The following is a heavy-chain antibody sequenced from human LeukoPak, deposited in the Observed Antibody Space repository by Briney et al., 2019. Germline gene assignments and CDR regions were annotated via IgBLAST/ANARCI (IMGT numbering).Heavy chain of an antibody. CDR3: AKGSGSGSPYYFDY. V-gene: IGHV3-30-3*01. Sequence: HPGGSLRLSCAASGFTFSSYAMHWVRQAPGKGLEWVAVISYDGSNEYYADSVKGRFTISRDNSKNTLYLQMNSLRAEDTAVYYCAKGSGSGSPYYFDYWGQGTLVTVSS. J-gene: IGHJ4*02. CDR2: ISYDGSNE. D-gene: IGHD3-10*01. CDR1: GFTFSSYA.